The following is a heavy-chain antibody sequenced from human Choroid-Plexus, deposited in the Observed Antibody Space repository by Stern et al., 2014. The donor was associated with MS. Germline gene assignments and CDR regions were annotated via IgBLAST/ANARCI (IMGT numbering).Heavy chain of an antibody. Sequence: VQLVQSGAEVKEPGASVKVSCTASGYTFPDYNIQWVRQAPGPGLEWMGMISPDGGRTAYAPKCRGRVTMTRDKSTATVYMELNSLRSDDTAVYFCARVAPTVGAAYWGQGTLVAVSS. D-gene: IGHD1-26*01. CDR1: GYTFPDYN. CDR2: ISPDGGRT. J-gene: IGHJ4*02. V-gene: IGHV1-46*01. CDR3: ARVAPTVGAAY.